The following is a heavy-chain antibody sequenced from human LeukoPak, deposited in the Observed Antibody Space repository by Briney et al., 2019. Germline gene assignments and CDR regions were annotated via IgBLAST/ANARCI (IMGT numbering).Heavy chain of an antibody. V-gene: IGHV4-61*01. CDR2: IYYSGST. CDR1: GGSISSGSYY. CDR3: ARLVSGNYFGS. D-gene: IGHD1-26*01. Sequence: PSETLSLTCTVSGGSISSGSYYWSWIRQTPGKGLEWIGYIYYSGSTNYNPSLKSRVTISVDTSKNQFSLKLSSVTAADTAVYYCARLVSGNYFGSWGQGTLVTVSS. J-gene: IGHJ4*02.